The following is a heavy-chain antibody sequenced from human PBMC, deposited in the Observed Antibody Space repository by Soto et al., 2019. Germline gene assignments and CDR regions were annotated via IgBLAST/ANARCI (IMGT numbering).Heavy chain of an antibody. CDR1: GASISGFY. CDR3: VRDGRKTLRDWFDP. D-gene: IGHD1-1*01. V-gene: IGHV4-4*07. Sequence: SETLSLTCTVSGASISGFYWSWIRKSAGKGLEWIGRIYATGTTDYNPSLKSRVMMSVDTSKKQFSLKLRSVTAADTAVYYCVRDGRKTLRDWFDPWGQGISVTVSS. CDR2: IYATGTT. J-gene: IGHJ5*02.